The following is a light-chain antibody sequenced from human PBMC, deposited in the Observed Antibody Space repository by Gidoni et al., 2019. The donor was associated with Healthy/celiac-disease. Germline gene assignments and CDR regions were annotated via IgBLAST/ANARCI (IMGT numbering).Light chain of an antibody. CDR2: AAS. CDR3: QQSYSTPA. V-gene: IGKV1-39*01. J-gene: IGKJ1*01. CDR1: QSISSY. Sequence: DIQMTQSPSSLSASVGDRVTITCRASQSISSYLNWYQQKPGKAPKHLIYAASSLQSGVPSRFSGSGSGTDFTLTISSLQPEDFATYYCQQSYSTPAFGQETKVEIK.